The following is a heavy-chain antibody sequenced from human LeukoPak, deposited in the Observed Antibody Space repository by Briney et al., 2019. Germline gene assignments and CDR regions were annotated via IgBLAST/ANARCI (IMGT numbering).Heavy chain of an antibody. Sequence: PSETLSLTCAVYGGSFSGYYWSWIRQPPGKGLEWIGEINHSGSTNYNPSLKSRVTISVDTSKNQFSLKLSSVTAADTAVYYCARRSSGGYYYDSSGSYYFDYWGQGTLVTVSS. CDR1: GGSFSGYY. V-gene: IGHV4-34*01. J-gene: IGHJ4*02. CDR3: ARRSSGGYYYDSSGSYYFDY. CDR2: INHSGST. D-gene: IGHD3-22*01.